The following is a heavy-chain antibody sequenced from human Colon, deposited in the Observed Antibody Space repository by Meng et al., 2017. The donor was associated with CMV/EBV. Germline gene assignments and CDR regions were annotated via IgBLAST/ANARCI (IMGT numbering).Heavy chain of an antibody. D-gene: IGHD1-14*01. CDR1: GGTFSSNT. V-gene: IGHV1-69*02. CDR2: IIPMLGLT. Sequence: GGTFSSNTISWVRQAPGQGLEWMGRIIPMLGLTDNSQKFQGRVTITADKSTGTVYMELSNLTSDDTAVYYCARGRTTITIPGNWFDPWGQGTLVTVSS. J-gene: IGHJ5*02. CDR3: ARGRTTITIPGNWFDP.